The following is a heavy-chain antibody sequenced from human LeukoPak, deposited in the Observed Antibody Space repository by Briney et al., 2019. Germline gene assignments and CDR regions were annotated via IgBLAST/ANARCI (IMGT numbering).Heavy chain of an antibody. CDR2: IVPIFGVA. V-gene: IGHV1-69*04. CDR1: GGTFSTSA. J-gene: IGHJ3*02. CDR3: ARHAGFGSGYYHDAFDI. D-gene: IGHD3-22*01. Sequence: ASVKVSCKASGGTFSTSAINWVRQAPGQGLEWMGRIVPIFGVAHYSQTFLGRITITADKSTNTAYMEMSSLRSEDSAVYYCARHAGFGSGYYHDAFDIWGQGSMVIVSS.